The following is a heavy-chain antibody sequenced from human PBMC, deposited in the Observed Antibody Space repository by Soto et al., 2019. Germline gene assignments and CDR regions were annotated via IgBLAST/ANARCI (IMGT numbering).Heavy chain of an antibody. Sequence: PSQTLSLTCAISGDSVSSNSAAWNWIRQSPSRGLEWLGRTYYRSKWYNDYAVSVKSRITINPDTSKNQFSLQLNSVTPEDTAVYYCARVPAASRYHYYGMDVRGQGTTVTVSS. CDR3: ARVPAASRYHYYGMDV. V-gene: IGHV6-1*01. D-gene: IGHD2-2*01. CDR2: TYYRSKWYN. J-gene: IGHJ6*02. CDR1: GDSVSSNSAA.